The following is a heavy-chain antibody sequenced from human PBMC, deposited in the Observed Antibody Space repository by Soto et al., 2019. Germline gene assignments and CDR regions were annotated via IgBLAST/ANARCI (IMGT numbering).Heavy chain of an antibody. CDR3: AGGIVSGYYIGY. D-gene: IGHD3-3*01. CDR1: GYTFTSYD. CDR2: MNPNSGKT. V-gene: IGHV1-8*01. Sequence: QVQLVQSGAEVKTPGASVKVSCKASGYTFTSYDITWVRQATGQGLEWMGWMNPNSGKTGYAQKFQGRVTMTKNTSKSTADMELGSLRSEDTAVYYCAGGIVSGYYIGYWGQGTLVTVSS. J-gene: IGHJ4*02.